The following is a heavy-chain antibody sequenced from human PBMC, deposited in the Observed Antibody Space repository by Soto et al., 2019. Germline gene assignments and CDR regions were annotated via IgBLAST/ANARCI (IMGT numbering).Heavy chain of an antibody. CDR1: GYTFTSYY. CDR2: INPSGGST. Sequence: GASVKVSCKASGYTFTSYYMHWVRQAPGQGLEWMGIINPSGGSTSYAQKFQGRVTMTRDTSTSTVYMELSSLRSEDTAVYYCARGYGGNTRLATLDYWGQGTLVTVSS. V-gene: IGHV1-46*01. J-gene: IGHJ4*02. D-gene: IGHD2-15*01. CDR3: ARGYGGNTRLATLDY.